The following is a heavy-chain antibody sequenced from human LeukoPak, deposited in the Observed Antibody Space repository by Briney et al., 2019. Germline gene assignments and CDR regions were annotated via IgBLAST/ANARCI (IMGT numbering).Heavy chain of an antibody. D-gene: IGHD2-15*01. J-gene: IGHJ4*02. Sequence: GGSLRLSCAASGFTFDDYAMHWVRQAPGKGLEWVSGISWNSGSIGYADSVKGRFTISRDNAKNSLYLQMNSLRAEDTALYYCAKAGDIVVVVAHFDYWDQGTLVTVSS. V-gene: IGHV3-9*01. CDR2: ISWNSGSI. CDR1: GFTFDDYA. CDR3: AKAGDIVVVVAHFDY.